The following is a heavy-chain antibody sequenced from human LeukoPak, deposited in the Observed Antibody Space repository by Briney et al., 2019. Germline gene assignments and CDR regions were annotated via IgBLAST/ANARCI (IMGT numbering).Heavy chain of an antibody. V-gene: IGHV3-33*06. CDR2: IWYDGSNS. CDR1: GFTFNSYA. D-gene: IGHD4-11*01. J-gene: IGHJ4*02. Sequence: GGSLRLSCAASGFTFNSYAMYWVRQAPGKGLQWVGLIWYDGSNSVYADSVKGRFTISRDNSKNTVHLQMNNLRAEDTAVYYCAKDYGTTATAVQLRAPYFDYWGQGALVTVAS. CDR3: AKDYGTTATAVQLRAPYFDY.